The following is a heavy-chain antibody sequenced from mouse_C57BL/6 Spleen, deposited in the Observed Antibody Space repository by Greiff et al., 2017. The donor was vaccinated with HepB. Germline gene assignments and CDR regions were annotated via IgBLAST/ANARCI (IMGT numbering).Heavy chain of an antibody. CDR2: IDPETGGT. J-gene: IGHJ1*03. CDR1: GSTFTDYE. V-gene: IGHV1-15*01. CDR3: TRKYGSSFYWYFDV. D-gene: IGHD1-1*01. Sequence: QLQQSGAELVRPGASVTLSCKASGSTFTDYEMHWVKQTPVHGLEWIGAIDPETGGTAYNQKFKGKAILTADKSSSTAYMELRSLTSEDSAVYYCTRKYGSSFYWYFDVWGTGTTVTVSS.